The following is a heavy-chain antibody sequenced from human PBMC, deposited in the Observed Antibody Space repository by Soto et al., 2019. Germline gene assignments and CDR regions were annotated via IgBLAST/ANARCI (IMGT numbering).Heavy chain of an antibody. Sequence: SETLSLTCTVSGGSVSSGSYYWSWIRQPPGKGLEWIGYIYYSGSTNYNPSLKSRVTISVDTSKNQFSLKLSSVTAADTAVYYCARDQQWFGELSGPSWFDPWGQGTLVTVSS. D-gene: IGHD3-10*01. V-gene: IGHV4-61*01. CDR2: IYYSGST. J-gene: IGHJ5*02. CDR3: ARDQQWFGELSGPSWFDP. CDR1: GGSVSSGSYY.